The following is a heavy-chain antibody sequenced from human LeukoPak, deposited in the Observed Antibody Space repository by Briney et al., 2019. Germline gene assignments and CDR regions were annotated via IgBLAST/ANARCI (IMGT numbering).Heavy chain of an antibody. J-gene: IGHJ6*03. CDR3: ARGADYSNYYYYYMDV. V-gene: IGHV3-21*01. CDR2: ISSSSTYI. CDR1: GFTFSNYW. Sequence: GGSLRLSCAASGFTFSNYWMTWVRQAPGKGLEWVSSISSSSTYIYYADSLKGRFTISRDNAKNSLYLQMNSLRAEDTAVYYCARGADYSNYYYYYMDVWGKGTTVTVSS. D-gene: IGHD4-11*01.